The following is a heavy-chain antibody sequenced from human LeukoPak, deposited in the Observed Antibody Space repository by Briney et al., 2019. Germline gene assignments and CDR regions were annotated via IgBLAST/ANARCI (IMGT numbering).Heavy chain of an antibody. J-gene: IGHJ4*02. CDR2: ISGPGDNT. Sequence: GGSLRLSCAASGFTFTRYAMKWVRQAPGKGLEWVSTISGPGDNTYYAASVNGRFTISRDNSKSTVYLQMNSLRAGDTAVYYCAREATSSSGWYIDYWGQGTLVTVSS. V-gene: IGHV3-23*01. D-gene: IGHD6-25*01. CDR1: GFTFTRYA. CDR3: AREATSSSGWYIDY.